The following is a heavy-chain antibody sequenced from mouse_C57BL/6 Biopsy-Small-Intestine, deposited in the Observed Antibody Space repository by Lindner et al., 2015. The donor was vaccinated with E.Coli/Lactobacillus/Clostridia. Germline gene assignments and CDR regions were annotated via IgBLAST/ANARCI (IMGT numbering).Heavy chain of an antibody. Sequence: VQLQESGAELMKPGASVKLSCKATGYTFTGYWIEWVKQRPGHGLEWIGEILPGSGSTNYNKKFKGKATFTADTSSNTAYMQLSSLTTEDSAIYYCARKFREGLRLFAYWGQGTLVTVSA. CDR2: ILPGSGST. J-gene: IGHJ3*01. CDR3: ARKFREGLRLFAY. V-gene: IGHV1-9*01. CDR1: GYTFTGYW. D-gene: IGHD2-4*01.